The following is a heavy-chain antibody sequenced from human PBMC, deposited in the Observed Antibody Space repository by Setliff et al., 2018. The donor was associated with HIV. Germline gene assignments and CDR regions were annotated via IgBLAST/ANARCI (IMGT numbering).Heavy chain of an antibody. CDR1: GGTFGIYG. D-gene: IGHD6-13*01. CDR3: ARGESAAAGTGVCDY. CDR2: TIPMFGTA. Sequence: GASVKVSCKASGGTFGIYGISWVRQAPGQGLEWMGGTIPMFGTANYAQKFQGRVTITTDESTNTGYMELSSLRSEDTAVYYCARGESAAAGTGVCDYWGQGTLVTVSS. J-gene: IGHJ4*02. V-gene: IGHV1-69*05.